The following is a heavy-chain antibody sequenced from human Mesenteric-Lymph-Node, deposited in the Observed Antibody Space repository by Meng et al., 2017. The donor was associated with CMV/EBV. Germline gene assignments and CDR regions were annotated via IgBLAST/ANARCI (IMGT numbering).Heavy chain of an antibody. D-gene: IGHD5-24*01. V-gene: IGHV4-34*01. CDR3: ASQQFGWFDP. CDR2: ITHSGST. CDR1: GGSLSGHY. J-gene: IGHJ5*02. Sequence: GSLRLSCTVSGGSLSGHYWSWIRQPPGKGLEWIGEITHSGSTDYSPSLKSRVTISVDRSQNQFSLKVNSVTAADTAVYFCASQQFGWFDPWGQGTLVTVSS.